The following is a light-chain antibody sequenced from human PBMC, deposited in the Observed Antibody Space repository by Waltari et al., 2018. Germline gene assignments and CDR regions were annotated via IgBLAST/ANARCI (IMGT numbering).Light chain of an antibody. V-gene: IGKV3-20*01. Sequence: RPSQTLTGGCLPSDQQKTGQAHRLLIYGASNRAPGIPNRFSGSGSGTDFTLTISRLEPEDSAVYYCQQYDGSVVTFGGGTKVEIK. J-gene: IGKJ4*01. CDR1: QTLTGGC. CDR3: QQYDGSVVT. CDR2: GAS.